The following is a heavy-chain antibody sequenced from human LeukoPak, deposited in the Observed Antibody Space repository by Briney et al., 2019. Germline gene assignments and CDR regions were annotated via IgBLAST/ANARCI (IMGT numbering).Heavy chain of an antibody. D-gene: IGHD1-1*01. CDR1: GDSLSYSTDY. CDR3: ARAPELERLDY. CDR2: IYYSGVT. Sequence: PSETLCLTCTVSGDSLSYSTDYWGWVRQPPGQGLEWIATIYYSGVTYYNPALKSRVTISIYTSKNQFSLNLSSVTAADTAVDFCARAPELERLDYWCQGTLVTASS. J-gene: IGHJ4*02. V-gene: IGHV4-39*07.